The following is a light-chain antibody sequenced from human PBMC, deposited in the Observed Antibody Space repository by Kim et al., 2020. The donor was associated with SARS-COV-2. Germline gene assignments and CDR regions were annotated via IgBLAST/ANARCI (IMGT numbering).Light chain of an antibody. CDR3: QAWDSGTQNYV. J-gene: IGLJ1*01. Sequence: SYELTQPPSVSVSPGQTASITCSGYKLGDKYVSWYQQKPGQSPVVVIYQDNKRPSGIPERFSGSNSGNTATLTISGTQAMDEADYYCQAWDSGTQNYVFGTGTKVTVL. CDR2: QDN. CDR1: KLGDKY. V-gene: IGLV3-1*01.